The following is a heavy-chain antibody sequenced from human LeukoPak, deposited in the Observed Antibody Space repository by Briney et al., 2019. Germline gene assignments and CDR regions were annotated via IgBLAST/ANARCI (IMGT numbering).Heavy chain of an antibody. CDR3: AKGSYYDSSGSFYFDY. V-gene: IGHV3-23*01. D-gene: IGHD3-22*01. Sequence: GGSLRLTCAASGFTFSSYAMSWVRQAPGKGLEWVSGVSGSGDNTYYADSVKGRFSISRDNSKNTLYVQVNSLGTEDTAAYYCAKGSYYDSSGSFYFDYWGQGTLVTVSS. CDR2: VSGSGDNT. J-gene: IGHJ4*02. CDR1: GFTFSSYA.